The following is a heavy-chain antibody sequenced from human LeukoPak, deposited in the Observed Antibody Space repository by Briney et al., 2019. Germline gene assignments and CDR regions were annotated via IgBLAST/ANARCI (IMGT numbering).Heavy chain of an antibody. Sequence: GGSLRLSCAASGFTFSSYSMNWVRQAPGKGLEWVSSITGSSNYIYYTDSVKGRFTISRDNAKNSLYLQMNSLRAEDTAVYYCARGWEGYFDYWGQGTLVTVSS. V-gene: IGHV3-21*01. CDR3: ARGWEGYFDY. CDR1: GFTFSSYS. D-gene: IGHD1-26*01. CDR2: ITGSSNYI. J-gene: IGHJ4*02.